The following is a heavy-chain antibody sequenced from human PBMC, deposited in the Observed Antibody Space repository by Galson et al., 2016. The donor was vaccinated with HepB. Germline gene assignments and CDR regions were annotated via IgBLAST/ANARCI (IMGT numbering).Heavy chain of an antibody. Sequence: SVKVSCKASGYTFTSYYMHWVRQAPGQGLEWMGIINPSGGSTSYAQKFQGRVTMNRDTSTSTVYMELSSLRSEDTAVDYCARDRVTTYDYWGQGTLVTVSS. CDR1: GYTFTSYY. D-gene: IGHD4-17*01. CDR3: ARDRVTTYDY. J-gene: IGHJ4*02. V-gene: IGHV1-46*01. CDR2: INPSGGST.